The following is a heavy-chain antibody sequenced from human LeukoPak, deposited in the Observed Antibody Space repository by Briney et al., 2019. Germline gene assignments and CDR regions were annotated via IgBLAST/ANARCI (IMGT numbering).Heavy chain of an antibody. V-gene: IGHV3-53*01. J-gene: IGHJ6*02. CDR1: GFTVSSNY. CDR2: IYGGGNT. Sequence: GGSLRLSCAASGFTVSSNYMSWVRQAPGKGLEWVSVIYGGGNTYYADSVKGRFTISRDNSKNTLYLQMNSLRVDDTAVYYCARNWTTSKDVWGQGTTVTVSS. D-gene: IGHD3/OR15-3a*01. CDR3: ARNWTTSKDV.